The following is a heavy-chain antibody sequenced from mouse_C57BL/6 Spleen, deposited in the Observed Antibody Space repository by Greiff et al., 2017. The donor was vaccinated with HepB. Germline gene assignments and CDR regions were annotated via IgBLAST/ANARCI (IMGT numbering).Heavy chain of an antibody. CDR1: GYTFTDYE. J-gene: IGHJ2*01. Sequence: QVQLQQSGAELVRPGASVTLSCKASGYTFTDYEMHWVKQTPVHGLEWIGAIDPETGGTAYNQKFKGKAILTADKSSSTAYMELRSLTSEDSAVYYCTRSPTVVAPGYFDYWGQGTTLTVSS. CDR2: IDPETGGT. V-gene: IGHV1-15*01. D-gene: IGHD1-1*01. CDR3: TRSPTVVAPGYFDY.